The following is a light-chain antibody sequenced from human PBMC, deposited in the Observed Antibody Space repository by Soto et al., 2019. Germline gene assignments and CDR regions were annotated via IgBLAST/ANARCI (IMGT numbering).Light chain of an antibody. Sequence: EIVLTQSPATLSLSPGERATLSCRSSQSVSSYLAWYQQKPGQAPRLLIYDASNRATGIPARFSGSGSGTDFTLTSSNLESEDFAVYYCQQRSNWPPALTFGGGTKVEIK. CDR2: DAS. V-gene: IGKV3-11*01. J-gene: IGKJ4*01. CDR1: QSVSSY. CDR3: QQRSNWPPALT.